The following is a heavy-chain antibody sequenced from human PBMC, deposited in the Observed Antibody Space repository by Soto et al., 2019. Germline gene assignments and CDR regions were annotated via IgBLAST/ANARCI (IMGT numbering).Heavy chain of an antibody. J-gene: IGHJ4*02. D-gene: IGHD1-26*01. CDR3: TADDAIELWSPADH. V-gene: IGHV3-15*01. CDR2: IRANNAGGKT. CDR1: GSFFIKAW. Sequence: DVQLVESGGGLVKPGGPFNPPGAAPGSFFIKAWRTWVRQLPGKGRGGVGGIRANNAGGKTDYTAPVKGRFTVSRDDSKKTVYLQMNSLKPEDTAVYYCTADDAIELWSPADHWGQGTLVTVSS.